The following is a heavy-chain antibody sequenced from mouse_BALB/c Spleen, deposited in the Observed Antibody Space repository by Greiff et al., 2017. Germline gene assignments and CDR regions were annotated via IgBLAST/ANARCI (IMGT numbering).Heavy chain of an antibody. V-gene: IGHV5-6*01. CDR1: GFTFSSYG. CDR2: ISSGGSYT. D-gene: IGHD1-1*01. J-gene: IGHJ4*01. CDR3: ARKTVRDYAIDY. Sequence: EVKLMESGGDLVKPGGSLKLSCAASGFTFSSYGMSWVRQTPDKRLEWVATISSGGSYTYYPDSVKGRFTISSDNAKNTLYLQMSSLKSEDTAMFYCARKTVRDYAIDYWGQGTSVTVSS.